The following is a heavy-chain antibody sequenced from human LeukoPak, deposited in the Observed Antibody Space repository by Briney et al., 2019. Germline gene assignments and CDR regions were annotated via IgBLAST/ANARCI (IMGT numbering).Heavy chain of an antibody. D-gene: IGHD4-17*01. Sequence: PSETLSLTCTVSGGSISSYYWSWIRQPPGKGLEWIGYIYYSGSTNYNPSLKSRVTISVDTSKKQFSLKLSSVTAADTAVYYCARVTVAFDIWGQGSMATVSS. CDR1: GGSISSYY. CDR3: ARVTVAFDI. V-gene: IGHV4-59*12. CDR2: IYYSGST. J-gene: IGHJ3*02.